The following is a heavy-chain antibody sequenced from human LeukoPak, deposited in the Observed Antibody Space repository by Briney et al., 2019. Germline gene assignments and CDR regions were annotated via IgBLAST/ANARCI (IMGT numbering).Heavy chain of an antibody. J-gene: IGHJ3*02. CDR2: IIPILGIA. V-gene: IGHV1-69*04. Sequence: SVKVSCKASGGTFSSYAISWVRQAPGQGLEWMERIIPILGIANYAQKFQGRVTITADKSTSTAYMELRSLRSDDTAVYYCARAGSYGAFDIWGQGTMVTVSS. D-gene: IGHD1-26*01. CDR3: ARAGSYGAFDI. CDR1: GGTFSSYA.